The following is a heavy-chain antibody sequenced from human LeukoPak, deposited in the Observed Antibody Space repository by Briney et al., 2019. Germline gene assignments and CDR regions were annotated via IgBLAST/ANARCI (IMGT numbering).Heavy chain of an antibody. CDR3: ASHRRSHGSEY. Sequence: PSEPLSLTCTVSGGSFEHYFWSWLRQPPGKGLEWIGYVYYSGSTDYSPSLKSRLTISADTSKNQFSLKLSSVTAADTAVYYCASHRRSHGSEYWGQGTLVTVSS. J-gene: IGHJ4*02. CDR1: GGSFEHYF. V-gene: IGHV4-59*01. CDR2: VYYSGST. D-gene: IGHD3-10*01.